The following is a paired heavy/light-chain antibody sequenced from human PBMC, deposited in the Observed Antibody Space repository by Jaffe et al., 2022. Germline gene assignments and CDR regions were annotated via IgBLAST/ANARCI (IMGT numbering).Light chain of an antibody. Sequence: QSVLTQPPSVSGAPGQRVTISCTGSSSNIGAGYDVHWYQHLPGTAPKLVIYSNNNRPSGVPDRFSGSKSGTSASLAITGLQAEDEADYYCQSYDSSLSAPYVFGTGTKVTVL. CDR3: QSYDSSLSAPYV. J-gene: IGLJ1*01. CDR2: SNN. CDR1: SSNIGAGYD. V-gene: IGLV1-40*01.
Heavy chain of an antibody. CDR3: AGARDSYYDISGLYPFHI. CDR1: GFTFSRYW. Sequence: EVQLVESGGGLVQPGGSLRLSCAASGFTFSRYWMYWVRQAPGKGLVWVSRINSDGTITTNADSVKGRFTISRDNAKNTLYLQMNSLRAEDTAVYHCAGARDSYYDISGLYPFHIWGQGTLVTVSS. CDR2: INSDGTIT. D-gene: IGHD3-22*01. V-gene: IGHV3-74*01. J-gene: IGHJ3*02.